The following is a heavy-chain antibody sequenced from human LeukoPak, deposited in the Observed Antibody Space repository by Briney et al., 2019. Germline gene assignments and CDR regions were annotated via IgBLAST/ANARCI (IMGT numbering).Heavy chain of an antibody. J-gene: IGHJ6*03. Sequence: GASVKVSCKASGYTFISYGISWVRQAPGQGLEWMGWISVYNGNTNYAQKFQDRVSMTTDTSTSTAYMEVRSLRSEDTAVYYCARGGRGYSYEYMDVWGKGTTVTVSS. CDR3: ARGGRGYSYEYMDV. D-gene: IGHD5-18*01. V-gene: IGHV1-18*01. CDR2: ISVYNGNT. CDR1: GYTFISYG.